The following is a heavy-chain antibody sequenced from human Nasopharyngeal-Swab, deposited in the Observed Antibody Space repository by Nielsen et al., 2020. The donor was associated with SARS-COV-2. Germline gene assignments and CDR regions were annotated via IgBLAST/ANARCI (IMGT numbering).Heavy chain of an antibody. D-gene: IGHD3-3*01. V-gene: IGHV3-21*01. CDR1: GFTFNNYN. CDR3: ARDGLDYDFWSAYFMDV. CDR2: ISSIISYI. J-gene: IGHJ6*02. Sequence: GESLKISCAASGFTFNNYNFNWFRQAPGKGLDWVSSISSIISYIYYADSVKGRFTISRDNAKNSLYLQMNSLRAEDTAVYYCARDGLDYDFWSAYFMDVWGQGTTVTVSS.